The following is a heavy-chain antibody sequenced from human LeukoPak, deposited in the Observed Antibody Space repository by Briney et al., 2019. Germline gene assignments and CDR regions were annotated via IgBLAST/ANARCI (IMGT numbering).Heavy chain of an antibody. Sequence: GGSLRLSCAASGFTFSNYWMHWVRQATGKGLVWVSRIKTDGSSTDYADSVKGRFTISRDNAKNTFYLQMNSLRAEDTAVYYCARDGDGYNFDYWGQGTLVTVSS. CDR3: ARDGDGYNFDY. V-gene: IGHV3-74*01. D-gene: IGHD5-24*01. J-gene: IGHJ4*02. CDR1: GFTFSNYW. CDR2: IKTDGSST.